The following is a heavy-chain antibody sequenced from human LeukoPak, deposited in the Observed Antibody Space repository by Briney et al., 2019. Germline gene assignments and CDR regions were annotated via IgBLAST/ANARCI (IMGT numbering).Heavy chain of an antibody. CDR3: ARHAAVEGSSGWSPLWWFDP. CDR1: GGSIRSYY. V-gene: IGHV4-59*08. D-gene: IGHD6-19*01. CDR2: MHHSGST. Sequence: PSETLSLTCTVSGGSIRSYYWSWIRQPPGKGLEWIGYMHHSGSTKHNPYLKSRVTISVDTSKSQFSLKLSSVTAADTAVYYCARHAAVEGSSGWSPLWWFDPWGQGTLVTVSS. J-gene: IGHJ5*02.